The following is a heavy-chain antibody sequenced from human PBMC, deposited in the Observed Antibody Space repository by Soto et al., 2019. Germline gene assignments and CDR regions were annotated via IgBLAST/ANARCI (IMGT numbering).Heavy chain of an antibody. J-gene: IGHJ4*02. V-gene: IGHV3-23*01. CDR1: GFTFSSYA. CDR3: AKDPHGTYYYGSVPALVVPVDY. D-gene: IGHD3-10*01. Sequence: PGGSLRLSCAASGFTFSSYAMSWVRQAPGKGLEWVSAISGSGGSTYYADSVKGRFTISRDNSKNTLYLQMNSLRAEDTAVYYCAKDPHGTYYYGSVPALVVPVDYWGQGTLVTVSS. CDR2: ISGSGGST.